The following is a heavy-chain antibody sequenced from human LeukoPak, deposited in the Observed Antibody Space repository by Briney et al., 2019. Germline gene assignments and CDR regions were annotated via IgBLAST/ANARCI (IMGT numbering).Heavy chain of an antibody. J-gene: IGHJ5*02. CDR1: GHTFSNYG. CDR2: ISGYNGKT. D-gene: IGHD1-26*01. V-gene: IGHV1-18*01. Sequence: GASVKVSCKASGHTFSNYGITWVRQAPGQGLEWVGWISGYNGKTEYAQKLQGRVSMTTDTSTSIAYMELRSLTSDDTAVYYCARDNTGRSPYANPFDPWGQGTLVTVSS. CDR3: ARDNTGRSPYANPFDP.